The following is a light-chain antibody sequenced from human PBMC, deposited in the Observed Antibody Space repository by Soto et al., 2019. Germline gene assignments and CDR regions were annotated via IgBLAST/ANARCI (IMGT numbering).Light chain of an antibody. J-gene: IGKJ1*01. V-gene: IGKV3-20*01. CDR3: QQYGSA. CDR2: GAS. CDR1: QSVSTSY. Sequence: EIVLTQSPGTLSLSPGERATLSCWASQSVSTSYLAWYQQKPGQAPRLLIYGASSRATGTPDRFSDSGSGTDFTLTISRLEPEDFAVYYCQQYGSAFGQGTKVDIK.